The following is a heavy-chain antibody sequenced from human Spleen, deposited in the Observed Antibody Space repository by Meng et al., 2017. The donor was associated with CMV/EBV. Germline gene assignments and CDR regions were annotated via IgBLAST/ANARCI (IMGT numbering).Heavy chain of an antibody. D-gene: IGHD6-13*01. CDR3: ARGDSSTSPDALDI. V-gene: IGHV3-30-3*01. Sequence: SLKISCAASGFSFSTYAMHWVRQPPGKGLEWLALISYVASNKYYADSVRGRFTISRDNSKNTLYVQMNSLKPEDTAVYYCARGDSSTSPDALDIWGQGTMVTVSS. CDR1: GFSFSTYA. CDR2: ISYVASNK. J-gene: IGHJ3*02.